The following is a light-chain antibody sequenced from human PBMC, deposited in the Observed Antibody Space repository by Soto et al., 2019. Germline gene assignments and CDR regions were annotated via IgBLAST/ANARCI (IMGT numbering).Light chain of an antibody. CDR1: SSNIGNNY. Sequence: QSVLTQPPTVSAAPGQKVTISCYRSSSNIGNNYVSWYQQLPGTAPKLLIYDNNKRPSGIPDRFSGSKSGTSATLGITGLQTGDEDDYYCGTWDSSLSAYVFGTGTKVTVL. J-gene: IGLJ1*01. CDR3: GTWDSSLSAYV. CDR2: DNN. V-gene: IGLV1-51*01.